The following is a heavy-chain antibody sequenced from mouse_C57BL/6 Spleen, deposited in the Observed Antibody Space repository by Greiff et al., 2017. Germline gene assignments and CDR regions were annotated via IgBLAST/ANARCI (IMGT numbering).Heavy chain of an antibody. CDR2: INPNYGTT. CDR1: GYSFTDYN. V-gene: IGHV1-39*01. D-gene: IGHD1-1*01. Sequence: VQLKQSGPELVKPGASVKISCKASGYSFTDYNMTWVKQSNGKSLEWIGVINPNYGTTSYNQKFKGKATLTVDQSSSTAYMQLNSLTSEDSAVYYCARYATVVVPDGDDYAMDYWGQGTSVTVSS. J-gene: IGHJ4*01. CDR3: ARYATVVVPDGDDYAMDY.